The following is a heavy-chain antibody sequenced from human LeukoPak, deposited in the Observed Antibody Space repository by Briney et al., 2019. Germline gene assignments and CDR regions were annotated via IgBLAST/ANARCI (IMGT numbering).Heavy chain of an antibody. CDR3: ARDVMVDIVATIEGPFDY. J-gene: IGHJ4*02. CDR2: ISSSSSYI. Sequence: PGGSLRLSCAASGFTFSSYSMNWVRQAPGKGLEWVSSISSSSSYIYYADSVKGRFTISRDNAKNSLYLQMNSLRAEDTAVYYCARDVMVDIVATIEGPFDYWGQGTLVTVSP. D-gene: IGHD5-12*01. V-gene: IGHV3-21*01. CDR1: GFTFSSYS.